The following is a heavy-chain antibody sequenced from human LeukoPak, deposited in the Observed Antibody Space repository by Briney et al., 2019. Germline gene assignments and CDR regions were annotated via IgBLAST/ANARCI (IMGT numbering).Heavy chain of an antibody. V-gene: IGHV3-48*01. D-gene: IGHD3-22*01. Sequence: GGSLRLSCAASGFTFSSYSMNWVRQAPGKGLEWVSYISSSSSTIYYADSVKGRFTISRDNAKNSLYLQMNSLRAEDTAVYYCARLLRAGYYDSSGGEDYWGQGTLVTVSS. CDR2: ISSSSSTI. J-gene: IGHJ4*02. CDR1: GFTFSSYS. CDR3: ARLLRAGYYDSSGGEDY.